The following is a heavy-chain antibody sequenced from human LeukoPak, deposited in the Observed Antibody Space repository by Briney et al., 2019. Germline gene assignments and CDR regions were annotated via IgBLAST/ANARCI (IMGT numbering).Heavy chain of an antibody. J-gene: IGHJ4*02. Sequence: ASVKVSCKASGYTFTGYYMHWVRQAPGQGLEWMGWINPNSGGTNYAQRFQGRVTMTRDTSISTAYMELSRLRSDDTAVYYCARGQRPMRSSNIDYWGQGTLVTVSS. CDR1: GYTFTGYY. CDR2: INPNSGGT. V-gene: IGHV1-2*02. D-gene: IGHD6-25*01. CDR3: ARGQRPMRSSNIDY.